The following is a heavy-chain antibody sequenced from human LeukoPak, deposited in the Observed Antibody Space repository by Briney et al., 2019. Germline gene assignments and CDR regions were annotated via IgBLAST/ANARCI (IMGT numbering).Heavy chain of an antibody. Sequence: PGGSLRLSCAASGFTFSSYAISWVRQAPGKGLEWVSAISGSGGSTYYADSVKDRFTISRDNSKNTLYLQMNSLRAEDTAVYYCARSFGYSYGYTDYWGQGTLVTVSS. CDR3: ARSFGYSYGYTDY. CDR2: ISGSGGST. CDR1: GFTFSSYA. D-gene: IGHD5-18*01. V-gene: IGHV3-23*01. J-gene: IGHJ4*02.